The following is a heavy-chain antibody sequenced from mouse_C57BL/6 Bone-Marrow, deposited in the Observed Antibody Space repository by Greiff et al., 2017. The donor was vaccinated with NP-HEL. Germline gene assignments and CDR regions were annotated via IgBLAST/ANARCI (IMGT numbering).Heavy chain of an antibody. CDR2: ILPGSGST. CDR3: ARDLLWYLYWYFDV. Sequence: VQLQESGAELMKPGASVKLSCKATGYTFTGYWIEWVKQRPGHGLEWIGEILPGSGSTNYNAKFKGKATFTADTSSNTAYMQLSSLTTEDSAIYYCARDLLWYLYWYFDVWGTGTTVTVSS. J-gene: IGHJ1*03. D-gene: IGHD2-1*01. V-gene: IGHV1-9*01. CDR1: GYTFTGYW.